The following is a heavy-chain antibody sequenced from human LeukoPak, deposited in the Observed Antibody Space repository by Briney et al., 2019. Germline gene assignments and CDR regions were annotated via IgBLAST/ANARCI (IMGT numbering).Heavy chain of an antibody. CDR3: AKLHPYYYGSGSPTGGFDY. V-gene: IGHV3-23*01. CDR1: RFSFSSYD. D-gene: IGHD3-10*01. J-gene: IGHJ4*02. CDR2: ISGSGGGT. Sequence: GGSLRLSCAASRFSFSSYDMTWVRQAPGKGLEWVSAISGSGGGTYYADSVKGRFTISRDNSKNTLYLQMNSLRAEDTAVYYCAKLHPYYYGSGSPTGGFDYWGQGTLVTVSS.